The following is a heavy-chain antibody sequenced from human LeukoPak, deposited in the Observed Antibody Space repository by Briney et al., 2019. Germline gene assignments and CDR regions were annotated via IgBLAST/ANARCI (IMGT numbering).Heavy chain of an antibody. D-gene: IGHD2-2*01. CDR2: IYYSGST. V-gene: IGHV4-30-4*08. Sequence: SQTLSLTCTVSGGSISSGDYCWSWIRQPPGKGLEWIGHIYYSGSTYYNPSLKSRVTISVDTSKNQFSLKLSSVTAADTAVYYCAREVVEYQLLNLFDYWGQGTLVTVSS. CDR1: GGSISSGDYC. J-gene: IGHJ4*02. CDR3: AREVVEYQLLNLFDY.